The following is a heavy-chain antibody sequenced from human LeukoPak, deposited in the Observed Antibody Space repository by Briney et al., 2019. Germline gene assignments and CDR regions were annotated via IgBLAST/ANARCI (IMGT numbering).Heavy chain of an antibody. V-gene: IGHV3-7*03. CDR3: ARVSEDILATMVYYYYYYGMDV. D-gene: IGHD5-12*01. Sequence: SGGSLRLSCAACGFTFRSYWMSWVRQAPGKGLEWVANIKQDGSQKYYVDSVKGRFTISRDNAKNSLYLQMNSLRAEDTAVYYCARVSEDILATMVYYYYYYGMDVWGKGTTVTVSS. CDR2: IKQDGSQK. J-gene: IGHJ6*04. CDR1: GFTFRSYW.